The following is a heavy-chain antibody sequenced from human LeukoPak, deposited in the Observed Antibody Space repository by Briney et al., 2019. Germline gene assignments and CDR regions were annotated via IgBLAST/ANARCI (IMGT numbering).Heavy chain of an antibody. D-gene: IGHD3-10*01. J-gene: IGHJ6*03. CDR3: ARAEDGSGYFDHYMDV. CDR2: MNPNSGNT. CDR1: GYTFTSYD. V-gene: IGHV1-8*01. Sequence: GSVKVSCKTSGYTFTSYDINWVRQATGQGLEWMGWMNPNSGNTGYAQKFQGRVTMTRNTSISTAYMELSSLRSEDTAVYYCARAEDGSGYFDHYMDVWGKGTTVTISS.